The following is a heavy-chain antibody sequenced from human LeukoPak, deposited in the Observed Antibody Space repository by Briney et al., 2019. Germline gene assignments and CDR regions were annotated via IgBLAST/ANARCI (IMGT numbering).Heavy chain of an antibody. CDR3: ARGPWYYYGSGSVHWFDP. D-gene: IGHD3-10*01. CDR2: INPNSGGT. J-gene: IGHJ5*02. V-gene: IGHV1-2*02. CDR1: GYTFTGYH. Sequence: EASVKVSCKASGYTFTGYHMHWVRQAPGQGLEWMGWINPNSGGTNYAQKFQGRVTMTRDTSISTAYMELSRLRSDDTAVYYCARGPWYYYGSGSVHWFDPWGQGTLVTVSS.